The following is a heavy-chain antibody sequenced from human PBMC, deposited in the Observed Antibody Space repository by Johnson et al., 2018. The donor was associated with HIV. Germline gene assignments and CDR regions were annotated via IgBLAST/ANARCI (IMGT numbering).Heavy chain of an antibody. V-gene: IGHV3-30-3*01. CDR3: ARDHSGYDSVTAAFDI. CDR1: GFTFSSFA. CDR2: ISYDGSDK. J-gene: IGHJ3*02. Sequence: VQLVESGGGVVQPGRSLRLSCAASGFTFSSFAIHWVRQAPGKGLEWVAVISYDGSDKYYADSVKGRFTISRDNSKNTLYLEMNSLRAEDTAVYYCARDHSGYDSVTAAFDIWGQWTMVTVSS. D-gene: IGHD5-12*01.